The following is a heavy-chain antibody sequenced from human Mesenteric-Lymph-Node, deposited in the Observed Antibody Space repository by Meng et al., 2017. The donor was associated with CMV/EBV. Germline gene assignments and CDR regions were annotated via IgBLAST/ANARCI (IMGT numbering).Heavy chain of an antibody. J-gene: IGHJ4*02. CDR3: AKTGGEEAAAYFDY. CDR1: GFTFSSYA. V-gene: IGHV3-23*03. CDR2: IYSGGSST. Sequence: GESLKISCAASGFTFSSYAMSWVRQAPGKGLEWVSVIYSGGSSTYYADSVKGPFTISRDNSKNTLYLQMNSLRAEDTAVYYCAKTGGEEAAAYFDYWGQGTLVTVSS. D-gene: IGHD2-2*01.